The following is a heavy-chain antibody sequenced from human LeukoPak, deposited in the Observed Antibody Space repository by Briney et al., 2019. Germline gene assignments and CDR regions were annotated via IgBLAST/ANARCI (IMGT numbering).Heavy chain of an antibody. CDR1: GGSFSGYY. Sequence: SETLSLTCAVYGGSFSGYYWSWIRQLPGKGLEWIGEINHSGSTNYNPSLKSRVTISVDTSKNQFSLKLSSVTAADTAVYYCARVEGATSFDYWGQGTLVTVSS. J-gene: IGHJ4*02. CDR2: INHSGST. CDR3: ARVEGATSFDY. V-gene: IGHV4-34*01. D-gene: IGHD1-26*01.